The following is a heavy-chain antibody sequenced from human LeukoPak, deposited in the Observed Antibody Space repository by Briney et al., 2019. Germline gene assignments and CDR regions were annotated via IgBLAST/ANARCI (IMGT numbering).Heavy chain of an antibody. CDR2: INPSGGGT. D-gene: IGHD6-13*01. CDR3: ARETDIPAAANYFDY. J-gene: IGHJ4*02. CDR1: GFTFSSYA. V-gene: IGHV1-46*01. Sequence: GRSLRLSCAASGFTFSSYAMHWVRQAPGQGLEWMGIINPSGGGTTYAQKFQGRVTMTRDTSTSTVYMELSSLRSEDTAVYYCARETDIPAAANYFDYWGQGTLVTVSS.